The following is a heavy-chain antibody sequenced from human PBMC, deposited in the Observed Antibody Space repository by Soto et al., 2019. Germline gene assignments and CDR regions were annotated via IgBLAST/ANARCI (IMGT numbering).Heavy chain of an antibody. CDR1: GFTFSSYS. Sequence: EVQLVESGGGLVQPGGSLRLSCAASGFTFSSYSMNWVRQAPGKGLEWVSYISSSSSTIYYADSVKGRFTISRDNAKNSLYLQMHSLRAEDTAVYYCASIYYGSGKPLGYWGQGTLVTVSS. CDR3: ASIYYGSGKPLGY. CDR2: ISSSSSTI. J-gene: IGHJ4*02. V-gene: IGHV3-48*01. D-gene: IGHD3-10*01.